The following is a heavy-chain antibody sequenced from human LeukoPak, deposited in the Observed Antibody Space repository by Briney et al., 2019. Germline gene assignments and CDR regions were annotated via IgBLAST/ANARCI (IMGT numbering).Heavy chain of an antibody. CDR1: GGTFISYT. V-gene: IGHV1-69*02. CDR2: IIPILGIA. Sequence: SVKVSCKASGGTFISYTISWVRQAPGQGLEWMGRIIPILGIANYAQKFQGRVTITADKSTSTAYMELSSLISEDTAVYYCASGDFWSGPPRAPYYYYGMDVWGQGTTVTVSS. D-gene: IGHD3-3*01. J-gene: IGHJ6*02. CDR3: ASGDFWSGPPRAPYYYYGMDV.